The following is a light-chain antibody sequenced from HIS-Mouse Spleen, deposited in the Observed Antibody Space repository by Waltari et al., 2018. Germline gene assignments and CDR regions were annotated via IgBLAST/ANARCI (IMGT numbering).Light chain of an antibody. V-gene: IGLV2-11*01. CDR3: CSYAGSYTGV. CDR2: DVS. Sequence: QSALTQPRSVSGSPGQSVTISCTGTSSDVGGYNYVSWYQQHPRKAPKLMIYDVSKRPGGVPDRFSGSKSGNTASLTISGLQAEDEADYYCCSYAGSYTGVFGGGTKLTVL. CDR1: SSDVGGYNY. J-gene: IGLJ2*01.